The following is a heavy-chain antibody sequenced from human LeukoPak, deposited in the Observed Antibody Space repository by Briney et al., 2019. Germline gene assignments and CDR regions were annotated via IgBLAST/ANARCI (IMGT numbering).Heavy chain of an antibody. CDR3: ARNALRGYSTLDY. J-gene: IGHJ4*02. CDR2: IYYSGST. CDR1: GGSVSSGSYY. V-gene: IGHV4-61*01. Sequence: ASETPSLTCTVSGGSVSSGSYYWSWIRQPPGKGLEWIGYIYYSGSTNYNPSLKSRVTISVDTSKNQFSLKVSSVTAADTAVYYCARNALRGYSTLDYWGQGTLVTVSS. D-gene: IGHD5-18*01.